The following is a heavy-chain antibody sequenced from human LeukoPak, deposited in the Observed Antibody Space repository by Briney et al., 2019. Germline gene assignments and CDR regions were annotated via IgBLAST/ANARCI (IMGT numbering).Heavy chain of an antibody. Sequence: SETLSLTCSVSGGSISSYHWNWIRQPPGKPLEWIGYVYYSGSTNYNPSLKSRATISVDTSKNQFSLKLSSVTAADTAVYYCARDKQPGDYWGQGTLVTVSS. CDR1: GGSISSYH. CDR2: VYYSGST. V-gene: IGHV4-59*01. D-gene: IGHD5-18*01. CDR3: ARDKQPGDY. J-gene: IGHJ4*02.